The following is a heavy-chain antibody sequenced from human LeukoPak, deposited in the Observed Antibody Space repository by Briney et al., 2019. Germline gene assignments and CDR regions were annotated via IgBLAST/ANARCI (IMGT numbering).Heavy chain of an antibody. V-gene: IGHV4-59*01. Sequence: SETLSLTCTVSGGSISSYYWSWIRQPPGQGLEWIGYIYSSGSTTYNPSLKSRVTISVDTSKNQFSLKLNSVTAADTAVYYCARNRLNYYYMDVWGKGTTVTVSS. D-gene: IGHD3-16*02. CDR3: ARNRLNYYYMDV. CDR1: GGSISSYY. J-gene: IGHJ6*03. CDR2: IYSSGST.